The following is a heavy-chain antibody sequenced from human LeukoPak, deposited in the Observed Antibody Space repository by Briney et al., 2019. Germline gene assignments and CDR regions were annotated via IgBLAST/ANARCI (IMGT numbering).Heavy chain of an antibody. Sequence: GGSLRLSCAASGFTFSSYSMNWVRQAPGKGLEWVGRTRNKANSYTTEYAASVKGRFTISRDDSKNSLYLQMNSLKTEDTAVYYCARLYDSSGYYHAFDVWGQGTMVTVSS. CDR3: ARLYDSSGYYHAFDV. V-gene: IGHV3-72*01. CDR2: TRNKANSYTT. CDR1: GFTFSSYS. J-gene: IGHJ3*01. D-gene: IGHD3-22*01.